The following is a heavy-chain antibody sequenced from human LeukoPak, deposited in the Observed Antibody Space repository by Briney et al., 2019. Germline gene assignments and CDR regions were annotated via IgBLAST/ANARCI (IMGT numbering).Heavy chain of an antibody. J-gene: IGHJ2*01. CDR2: ISSSSYTI. CDR3: AGGARGYNWYFDL. Sequence: PGGSLRLSCAASGFTFSDYYMSWIRQAPGKGLEGVSYISSSSYTIYYADSVKGRFTISRDNAKNSVYLQINSLRAEDTAMYYCAGGARGYNWYFDLWGRGTLVTVSS. V-gene: IGHV3-11*04. D-gene: IGHD3-16*01. CDR1: GFTFSDYY.